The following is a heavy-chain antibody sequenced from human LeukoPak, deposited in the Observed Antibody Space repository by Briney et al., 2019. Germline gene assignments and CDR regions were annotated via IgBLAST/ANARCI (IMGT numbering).Heavy chain of an antibody. CDR1: GFTFSSYA. V-gene: IGHV3-11*01. Sequence: PGGSLRLSCAASGFTFSSYAMSWIRQAPGKGLEWVSYISSSGSTIYYADSVKGRFTISRDNAKNSLYLQMNSLRAEDTAVYYCARYAPYTGYYYDSSGYPTPAGASDIWGQGTMVTVSS. D-gene: IGHD3-22*01. CDR3: ARYAPYTGYYYDSSGYPTPAGASDI. CDR2: ISSSGSTI. J-gene: IGHJ3*02.